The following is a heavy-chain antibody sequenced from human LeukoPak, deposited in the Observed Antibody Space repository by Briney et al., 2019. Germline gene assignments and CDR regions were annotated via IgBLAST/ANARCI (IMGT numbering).Heavy chain of an antibody. J-gene: IGHJ6*03. CDR1: GYTFTGYY. D-gene: IGHD3-22*01. CDR3: ARAGMYYYDSSGYTTPYYYYYMDV. Sequence: GASVKVSCKASGYTFTGYYMHWVRQAPGQGLQWMGRINPNSGGTNYAQKFQGRVTMTRDTSISTAYMELSRLRSDDTAVYYCARAGMYYYDSSGYTTPYYYYYMDVWGKGTTVTVSS. CDR2: INPNSGGT. V-gene: IGHV1-2*06.